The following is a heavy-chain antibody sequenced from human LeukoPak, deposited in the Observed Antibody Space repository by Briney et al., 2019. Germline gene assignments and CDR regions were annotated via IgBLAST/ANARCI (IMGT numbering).Heavy chain of an antibody. J-gene: IGHJ6*03. CDR1: GFTFSSYG. Sequence: GGSLRLSCAASGFTFSSYGMHWVRQAPGKGLEWVAFIRYDGSNKYYADSVKGRFTISRDNAKNSLYLQMNSLRAEDTAVYYCARDIYYYMDVWGKGTTVTISS. V-gene: IGHV3-30*02. CDR3: ARDIYYYMDV. CDR2: IRYDGSNK.